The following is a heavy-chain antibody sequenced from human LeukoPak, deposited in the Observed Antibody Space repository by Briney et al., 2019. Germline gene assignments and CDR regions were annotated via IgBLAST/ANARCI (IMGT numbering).Heavy chain of an antibody. CDR3: ARVPHYYFGYGYFDT. CDR2: VDQSGTT. Sequence: PSETLSLTCVLYGGSFSGYYWSWIRQPPGKGLEWIGEVDQSGTTNYNPSLKSRVTTSIDTSKKQFSLTLTSMTAADTAVYYCARVPHYYFGYGYFDTWGQGTRVTVSS. D-gene: IGHD3-10*01. J-gene: IGHJ4*02. CDR1: GGSFSGYY. V-gene: IGHV4-34*01.